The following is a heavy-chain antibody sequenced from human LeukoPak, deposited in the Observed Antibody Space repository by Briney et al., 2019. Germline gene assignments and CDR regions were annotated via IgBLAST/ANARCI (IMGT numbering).Heavy chain of an antibody. CDR2: ISTSGST. CDR3: ARDDCGGNSFGYNWFDP. D-gene: IGHD4-23*01. J-gene: IGHJ5*02. V-gene: IGHV4-4*07. CDR1: GGSISSYY. Sequence: SETLSLTCTVSGGSISSYYWSWIRQPAGEGLEWIGRISTSGSTNNNPSLKSRVTMSADTSKNQFSLKLSSVTAADTAVYYCARDDCGGNSFGYNWFDPWGQGTLVTVSS.